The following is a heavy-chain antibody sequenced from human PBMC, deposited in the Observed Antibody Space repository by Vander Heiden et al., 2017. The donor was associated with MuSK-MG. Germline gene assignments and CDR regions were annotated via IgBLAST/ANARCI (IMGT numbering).Heavy chain of an antibody. CDR3: SRGGGSDGPLRLNTHFQY. V-gene: IGHV3-49*05. CDR1: GFTFGDYA. J-gene: IGHJ1*01. Sequence: EVELVESGGGLVKPGRSLRLPCTVSGFTFGDYAMSWFRQTPGKGLEWVGFIRSRNFGGTTEYAASVKGRFTISRDDSKSIAYLEINSLKAEDTAMYYCSRGGGSDGPLRLNTHFQYWGQGTLVTVSS. D-gene: IGHD3-10*01. CDR2: IRSRNFGGTT.